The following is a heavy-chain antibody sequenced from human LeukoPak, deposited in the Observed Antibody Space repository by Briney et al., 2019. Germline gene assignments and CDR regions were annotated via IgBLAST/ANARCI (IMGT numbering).Heavy chain of an antibody. CDR2: ISGSSSYN. V-gene: IGHV3-21*01. Sequence: PGGSLRLSCTASGFIFSSYNMNWVRQAPGKGLEWVSSISGSSSYNHTADSVKGRFTISRDNARNSLYLQMNSLRAEDTAVYYCAREGYCSSTSCHFDYWGQGTLVTVSS. CDR3: AREGYCSSTSCHFDY. CDR1: GFIFSSYN. D-gene: IGHD2-2*01. J-gene: IGHJ4*02.